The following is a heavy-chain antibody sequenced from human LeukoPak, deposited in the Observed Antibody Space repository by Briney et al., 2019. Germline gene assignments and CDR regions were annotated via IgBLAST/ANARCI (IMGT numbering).Heavy chain of an antibody. D-gene: IGHD5-18*01. V-gene: IGHV3-74*01. CDR2: INNDGSGI. CDR3: ARGRYSSGYVADH. CDR1: GSIVSSYW. Sequence: RSGGSLSLACAASGSIVSSYWMHWVRQAPGKGLVWVSRINNDGSGITYADSVKGRFTISRDNAKNTLYLQMNSLRAEDTAVYYCARGRYSSGYVADHWGQGTLVTVSS. J-gene: IGHJ5*02.